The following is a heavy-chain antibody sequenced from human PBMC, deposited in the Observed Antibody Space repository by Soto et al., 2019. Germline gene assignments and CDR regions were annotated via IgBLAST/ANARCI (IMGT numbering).Heavy chain of an antibody. Sequence: EVQLMESGGGLVQPGESLRLSCVVSGLSLSGYALSWVRQAPGKGLEGFPAVSGSGGTTYYADSVKGRLTISRDNSKNTLYLKMNGLRVEDTAKYFCAKDGRRVGPHLNWLDSWGQRNQVTVTS. CDR2: VSGSGGTT. J-gene: IGHJ5*01. CDR3: AKDGRRVGPHLNWLDS. CDR1: GLSLSGYA. V-gene: IGHV3-23*01. D-gene: IGHD1-26*01.